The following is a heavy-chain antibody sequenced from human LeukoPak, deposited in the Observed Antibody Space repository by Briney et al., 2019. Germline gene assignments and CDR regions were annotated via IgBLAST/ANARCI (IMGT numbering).Heavy chain of an antibody. D-gene: IGHD2-8*02. CDR1: GYTFTSYY. V-gene: IGHV1-46*01. CDR3: ARVTILVATGTDWFDP. CDR2: INPSGGST. Sequence: ASVKVPCKASGYTFTSYYMHWVRQAPGQGLEWMGIINPSGGSTSYAQKLQGRVTMTTDTSTSTAYMELRSLRSDDTAVYYCARVTILVATGTDWFDPWGQGTLVTVSS. J-gene: IGHJ5*02.